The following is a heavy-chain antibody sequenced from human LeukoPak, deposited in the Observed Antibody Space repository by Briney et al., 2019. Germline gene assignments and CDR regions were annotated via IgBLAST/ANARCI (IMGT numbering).Heavy chain of an antibody. Sequence: GGSLRLSCAASGFTFSSYGMHWVRQAPGKGLEWVAVISYDGSNKYYADSVKGGFTISRDNSKNPLYLQMNSLRAEDTAVYYCAKDQTRGWHTHFDYWGQGTLVTVSS. CDR1: GFTFSSYG. V-gene: IGHV3-30*18. J-gene: IGHJ4*02. CDR2: ISYDGSNK. CDR3: AKDQTRGWHTHFDY. D-gene: IGHD6-19*01.